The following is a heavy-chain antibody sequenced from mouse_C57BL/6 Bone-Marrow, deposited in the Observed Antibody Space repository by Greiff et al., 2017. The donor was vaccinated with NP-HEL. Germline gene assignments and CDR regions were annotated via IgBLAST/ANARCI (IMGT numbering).Heavy chain of an antibody. Sequence: EVHLVESGGGLVQPGGSLSLSCAASGFTFTDYYMSWVRQPPGKAPEWLGFIRNKANGSTTEYSASVKGRFTISRDNSQSILYLQMNALRAEDSATYYCARSIYYDYADDPFYAMDYWGQGTSVTVAS. CDR2: IRNKANGSTT. CDR1: GFTFTDYY. J-gene: IGHJ4*01. V-gene: IGHV7-3*01. D-gene: IGHD2-4*01. CDR3: ARSIYYDYADDPFYAMDY.